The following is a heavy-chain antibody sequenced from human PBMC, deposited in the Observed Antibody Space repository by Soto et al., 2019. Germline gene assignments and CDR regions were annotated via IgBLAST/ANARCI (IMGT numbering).Heavy chain of an antibody. CDR3: AIRHIVVVTAPHH. CDR1: GFTFSSYA. Sequence: GGSLRLSCAASGFTFSSYAMSWVRQAPGKGLEWVSAISGSGGSTYYADSVKGRFTISRDNSKNTLYLQMNSLRAEDTAVYYCAIRHIVVVTAPHHWGQGTLVTVSS. CDR2: ISGSGGST. D-gene: IGHD2-21*02. V-gene: IGHV3-23*01. J-gene: IGHJ5*02.